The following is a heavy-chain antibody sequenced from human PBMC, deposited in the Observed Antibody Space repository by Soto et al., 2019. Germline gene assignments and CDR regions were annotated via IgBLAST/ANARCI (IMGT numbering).Heavy chain of an antibody. J-gene: IGHJ5*02. D-gene: IGHD3-3*01. CDR3: ATNTPSYYDFWSGYYTGPWFDP. CDR2: INHSGST. CDR1: GGSISSSNW. Sequence: QVQLQESGPGLVKPSGTLSLTCAVSGGSISSSNWWGWVRQPPGKGLEWIGEINHSGSTNYNPSLKSRVTISVDKSKNQFSLKLSSVTAADTAVYYCATNTPSYYDFWSGYYTGPWFDPWGQGTLVTVSS. V-gene: IGHV4-4*02.